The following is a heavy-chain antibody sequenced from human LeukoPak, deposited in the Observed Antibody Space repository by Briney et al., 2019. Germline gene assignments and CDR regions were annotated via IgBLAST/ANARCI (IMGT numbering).Heavy chain of an antibody. Sequence: PGGSLRLSCAASGFTVSSNYMSWVRQAPGKGLECVSVSYSDGDTYYADSVRGRFTISRDNSKNTLYLQMNSLRAEDTAVYYCAKDVYADLWSGYSPFDYWGQGTLVTVSS. D-gene: IGHD3-3*01. J-gene: IGHJ4*02. CDR3: AKDVYADLWSGYSPFDY. CDR2: SYSDGDT. CDR1: GFTVSSNY. V-gene: IGHV3-53*01.